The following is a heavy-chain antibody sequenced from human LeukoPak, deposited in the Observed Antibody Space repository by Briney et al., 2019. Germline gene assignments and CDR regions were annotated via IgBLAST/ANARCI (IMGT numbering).Heavy chain of an antibody. CDR2: INHSGST. Sequence: SETLSLTCAVYGGSFSGYYWSWIRQPPGKGLEWSGEINHSGSTNYNPCLKSRVTISVDTSKNQFSLKLSSVTAADTAVYYCAARYYDFWSGYYTGDYWGQGTLVTVSS. CDR3: AARYYDFWSGYYTGDY. J-gene: IGHJ4*02. D-gene: IGHD3-3*01. V-gene: IGHV4-34*01. CDR1: GGSFSGYY.